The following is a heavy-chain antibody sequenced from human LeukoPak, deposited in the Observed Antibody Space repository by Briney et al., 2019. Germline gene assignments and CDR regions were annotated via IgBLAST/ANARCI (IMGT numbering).Heavy chain of an antibody. J-gene: IGHJ4*02. V-gene: IGHV3-74*01. D-gene: IGHD2-21*02. CDR1: GFTFSTYC. Sequence: GGSLRLSCAASGFTFSTYCMHWVRQPPGKGLVWVSQICTDETTIRNADSVKGRFTISRDNSKNTLYLQMNSLRAEDTAVYYCARARLRGYCGGDCYSDYWGQGTLVTVSS. CDR2: ICTDETTI. CDR3: ARARLRGYCGGDCYSDY.